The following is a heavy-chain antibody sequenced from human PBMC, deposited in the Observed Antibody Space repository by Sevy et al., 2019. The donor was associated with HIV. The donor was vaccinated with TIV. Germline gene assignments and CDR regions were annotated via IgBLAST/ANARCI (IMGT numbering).Heavy chain of an antibody. J-gene: IGHJ6*02. V-gene: IGHV1-18*01. CDR2: ISAYSGNT. Sequence: ASVKVSCKASGYTVTSYGINWVRQAPGQGLEWMGWISAYSGNTNYAQNLQGRVTMTTDTFTRTAYMELRSLTSDVTAVYYWARDQYDSSGYYYSYYGMDVWGQGTTVTVS. D-gene: IGHD3-22*01. CDR3: ARDQYDSSGYYYSYYGMDV. CDR1: GYTVTSYG.